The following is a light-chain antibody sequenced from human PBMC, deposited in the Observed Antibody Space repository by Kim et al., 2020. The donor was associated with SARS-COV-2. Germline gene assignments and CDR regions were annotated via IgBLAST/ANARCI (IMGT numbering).Light chain of an antibody. CDR2: YDS. CDR1: NIGSKS. CDR3: QVWDSSSDLYV. V-gene: IGLV3-21*04. J-gene: IGLJ1*01. Sequence: APGKTARLTCGGNNIGSKSVHWYQRKPGQAPVLVIYYDSDRPSGIPERFSGSNSGNTATLTISRVEAGDEADYYCQVWDSSSDLYVFETGTKVTVL.